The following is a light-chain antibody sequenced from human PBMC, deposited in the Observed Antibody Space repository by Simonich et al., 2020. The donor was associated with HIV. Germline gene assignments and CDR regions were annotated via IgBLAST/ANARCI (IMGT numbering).Light chain of an antibody. CDR1: QSILKRSNNKNY. V-gene: IGKV4-1*01. CDR3: QQCHTHPHT. J-gene: IGKJ2*01. Sequence: DIVMTQSPDSLAVSLGERATINCKSSQSILKRSNNKNYLAWYQQKAGQPPKLLIDWASTRESGVPDRFSGSGSGTDFTLTISSLQAEDVAVYYCQQCHTHPHTFGQGTKVEIK. CDR2: WAS.